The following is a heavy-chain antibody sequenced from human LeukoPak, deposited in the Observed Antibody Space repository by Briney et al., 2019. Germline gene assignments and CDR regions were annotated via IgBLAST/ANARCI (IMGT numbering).Heavy chain of an antibody. D-gene: IGHD3-16*01. Sequence: SETLSLTCAVYGGSFSGYYWSWIRQPPGKGLEWIGEINHSGSTNYNPSLKSRVTISVDTSKNQFSLKLSSVTAADTAVYYCAREGDASANFDYWGQGTLVTVSS. V-gene: IGHV4-34*01. J-gene: IGHJ4*02. CDR2: INHSGST. CDR1: GGSFSGYY. CDR3: AREGDASANFDY.